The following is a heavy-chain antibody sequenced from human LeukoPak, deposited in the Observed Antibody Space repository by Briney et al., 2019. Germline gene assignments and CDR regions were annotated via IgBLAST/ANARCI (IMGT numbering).Heavy chain of an antibody. D-gene: IGHD5-18*01. CDR1: GFTFDDYA. V-gene: IGHV3-9*01. Sequence: GGSLRLSCAASGFTFDDYAMHWVRQAPGKGLEWVSGISWNSGSIGYADSVKGRFTISRDNAKNSLYLQMNSLRAEDTALYYCAKGRSRGYSYGFIFSWGQGTLVTVSS. CDR3: AKGRSRGYSYGFIFS. CDR2: ISWNSGSI. J-gene: IGHJ5*02.